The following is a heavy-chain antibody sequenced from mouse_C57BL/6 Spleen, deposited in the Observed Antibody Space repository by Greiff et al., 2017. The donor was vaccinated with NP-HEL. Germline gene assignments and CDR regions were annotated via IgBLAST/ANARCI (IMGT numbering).Heavy chain of an antibody. D-gene: IGHD3-3*01. Sequence: EVQLQESGPGLVKPSQSLSLTCSVTGYSITSGYYWNWIRQFPGNKLEWMGYISYDGSNNYNPSLKNRISITRDTSKNQFFLKLNSVTTEDTATYYCARDSPGRNSFDYWGQGTTLTVSS. CDR3: ARDSPGRNSFDY. J-gene: IGHJ2*01. CDR1: GYSITSGYY. CDR2: ISYDGSN. V-gene: IGHV3-6*01.